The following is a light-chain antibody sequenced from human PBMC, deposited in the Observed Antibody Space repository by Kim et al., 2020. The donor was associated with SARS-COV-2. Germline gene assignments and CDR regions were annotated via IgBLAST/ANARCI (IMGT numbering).Light chain of an antibody. CDR1: SSDIGGFSF. V-gene: IGLV2-14*03. Sequence: GQSITISCTGTSSDIGGFSFVSWCQQHPGTAPKLLIYSVGKRPSGVSNRFSGSKSGNTASLTISGLLDEDEADYYCCSYTSSSTYVFGTGTKVTVL. CDR3: CSYTSSSTYV. J-gene: IGLJ1*01. CDR2: SVG.